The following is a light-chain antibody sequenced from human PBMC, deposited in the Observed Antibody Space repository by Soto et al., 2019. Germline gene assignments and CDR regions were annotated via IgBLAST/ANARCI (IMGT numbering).Light chain of an antibody. V-gene: IGLV1-40*01. J-gene: IGLJ3*02. Sequence: QSVLTQPPSVSGAPGQRVAISCTGSSSNIGGGYDVHWYQQLPGTAPKLLVYGNINRPSRVPDRFSGSKSDTSASLAITGLQAEDEAHYYCQSYDSSLSAGVFGGGTKVTVL. CDR1: SSNIGGGYD. CDR2: GNI. CDR3: QSYDSSLSAGV.